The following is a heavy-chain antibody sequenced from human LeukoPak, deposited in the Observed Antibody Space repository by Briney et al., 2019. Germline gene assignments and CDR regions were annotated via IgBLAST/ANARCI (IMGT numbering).Heavy chain of an antibody. V-gene: IGHV1-46*01. Sequence: VSVKVSCKASGYTFTSYYMHWVRQAPGQGLEWMGIINPSGGSTSYAQKFQGRVTMTRDMSTSTVYMELSSLRSEDTAVYYCARLPVGAIYFDDYWGQGTLVTVSS. J-gene: IGHJ4*02. D-gene: IGHD1-26*01. CDR3: ARLPVGAIYFDDY. CDR2: INPSGGST. CDR1: GYTFTSYY.